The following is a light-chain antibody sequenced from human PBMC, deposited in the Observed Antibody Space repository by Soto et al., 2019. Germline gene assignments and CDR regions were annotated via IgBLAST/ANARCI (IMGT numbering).Light chain of an antibody. CDR2: NAS. CDR3: QQINSYPLT. Sequence: DIQMTQSPSTLSASVGDRVTITCRASQSISSWLAWYQQKPGKAPNLLIYNASSLQSGVPSRFSGSGSGTDFTLTISSLQPEDFATYYCQQINSYPLTFGGGTKVDIK. J-gene: IGKJ4*01. V-gene: IGKV1-5*01. CDR1: QSISSW.